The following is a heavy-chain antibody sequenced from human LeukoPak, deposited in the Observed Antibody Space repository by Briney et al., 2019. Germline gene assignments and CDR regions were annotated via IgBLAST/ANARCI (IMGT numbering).Heavy chain of an antibody. CDR3: ARLSGYSSGHYYSDY. Sequence: PSETLSLTCAVSGFSISTSNWWAWIRQPPGKGLEWIGYIYYSGSTYYNPSLKSRVTMSVDTSKNQFSLKLSSVTAADTAVYYCARLSGYSSGHYYSDYWGQGTLVTVSS. J-gene: IGHJ4*02. V-gene: IGHV4-28*01. CDR1: GFSISTSNW. D-gene: IGHD3-22*01. CDR2: IYYSGST.